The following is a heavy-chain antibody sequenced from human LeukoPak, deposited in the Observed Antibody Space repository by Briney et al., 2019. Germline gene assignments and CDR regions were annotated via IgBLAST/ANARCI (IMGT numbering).Heavy chain of an antibody. CDR1: GGSFSGYY. Sequence: SETPSLTCAVYGGSFSGYYWSWIRQPPGKGLEWIGEINHSGSTNYNPSLKSRVTISVDTSKNQFSLKLSSVTAADTAVYYCARTIAARPSYYYYYYGMDVWGQGTTVTVSS. J-gene: IGHJ6*02. V-gene: IGHV4-34*01. CDR2: INHSGST. D-gene: IGHD6-6*01. CDR3: ARTIAARPSYYYYYYGMDV.